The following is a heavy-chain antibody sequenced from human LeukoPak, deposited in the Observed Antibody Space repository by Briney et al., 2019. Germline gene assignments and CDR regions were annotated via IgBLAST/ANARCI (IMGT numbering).Heavy chain of an antibody. Sequence: SETLTLTCAVSGGTISSGGYTWGWIPQAPGQGLEWIGYIYDSGNTYYNPSLKSRVTISVDRSKNQFSLKLSSVTAADTAVYYCARGTSYCTNGVCYREGMDVGGQGSTVTVSS. V-gene: IGHV4-30-2*01. D-gene: IGHD2-8*01. CDR3: ARGTSYCTNGVCYREGMDV. CDR2: IYDSGNT. CDR1: GGTISSGGYT. J-gene: IGHJ6*02.